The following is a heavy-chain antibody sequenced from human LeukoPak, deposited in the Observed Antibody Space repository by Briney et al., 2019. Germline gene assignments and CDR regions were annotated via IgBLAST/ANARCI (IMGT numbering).Heavy chain of an antibody. J-gene: IGHJ3*02. Sequence: PGGSLRLSCAASGFTFSSYWMSWVRQAPGKGLEWVADIKQDGSEKYYVDSVKGRFTFSRDNAKNSLYLQMNSLRAEDTAVYYCAKDRTLPYIWGQGTMVTVSS. CDR1: GFTFSSYW. CDR2: IKQDGSEK. V-gene: IGHV3-7*01. CDR3: AKDRTLPYI.